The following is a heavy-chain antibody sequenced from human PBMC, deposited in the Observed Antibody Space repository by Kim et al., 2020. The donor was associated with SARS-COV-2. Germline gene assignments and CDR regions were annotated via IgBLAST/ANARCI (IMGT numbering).Heavy chain of an antibody. V-gene: IGHV4-34*01. Sequence: SQTLSLTCAVYGGSFSGYYWSWIRQPPGKGLEWIGEINHSGSTNYNPSLKSRVTISVDTSKNQFSLKLSSVTAADTAVYYCARDSVAGNSFDYWGQGTLVTVSS. CDR1: GGSFSGYY. D-gene: IGHD6-19*01. J-gene: IGHJ4*02. CDR3: ARDSVAGNSFDY. CDR2: INHSGST.